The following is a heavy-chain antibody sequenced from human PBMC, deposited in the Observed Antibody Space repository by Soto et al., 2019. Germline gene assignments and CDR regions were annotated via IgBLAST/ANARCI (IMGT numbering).Heavy chain of an antibody. V-gene: IGHV3-74*01. CDR2: INSDGSSI. J-gene: IGHJ4*02. Sequence: EVQLVESGGGLVQPGGSLRLSCAASGFTFSSYWMHWVRQAPGKGLVWVSRINSDGSSISYADSVKGRFTISRDNAKNTLYLQMNNLRAEDTAVYYCANDRVVQRWPLDYWGQGTLVTVSS. D-gene: IGHD2-21*01. CDR3: ANDRVVQRWPLDY. CDR1: GFTFSSYW.